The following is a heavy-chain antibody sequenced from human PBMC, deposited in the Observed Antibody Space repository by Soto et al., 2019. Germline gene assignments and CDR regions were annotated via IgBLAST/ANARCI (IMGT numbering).Heavy chain of an antibody. V-gene: IGHV4-59*01. Sequence: SETQSLTCTVSGGSISSYYWSWIRQPPGKGLEWIGYIYYSGSTNYNPSLKSRVTISVDTSKNQFSLKLSSVTAADTAVYYCASTTDILTGYYYYYYGMDVWGQGTTVTVSS. CDR3: ASTTDILTGYYYYYYGMDV. D-gene: IGHD3-9*01. J-gene: IGHJ6*02. CDR2: IYYSGST. CDR1: GGSISSYY.